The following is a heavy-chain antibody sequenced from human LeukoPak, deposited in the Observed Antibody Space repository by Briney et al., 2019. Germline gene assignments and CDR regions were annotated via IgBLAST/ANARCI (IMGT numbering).Heavy chain of an antibody. D-gene: IGHD3-22*01. CDR2: IYSAGST. J-gene: IGHJ3*02. Sequence: PGGSLRLSCAASGFSVSTNYMGWVRQAPGKGLEWVSVIYSAGSTYYPDSVKGRFTISRDNSQNMLYLQMDSLRAEDTAVYYCARLYDSSAYGAFDIWGQGTMVTVSS. V-gene: IGHV3-66*02. CDR3: ARLYDSSAYGAFDI. CDR1: GFSVSTNY.